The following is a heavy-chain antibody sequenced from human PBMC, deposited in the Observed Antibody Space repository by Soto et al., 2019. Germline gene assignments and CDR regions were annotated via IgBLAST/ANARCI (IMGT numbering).Heavy chain of an antibody. CDR1: GDSVSSSHYY. CDR2: IYYRGST. Sequence: QLQLQESGPGLVKPSETLSLTCTVSGDSVSSSHYYWGWIRQPPGKGLEWIGSIYYRGSTYYNPSLKRRVTTSVDTSKHHYSLKLSSVPAADTAVYYCERRPDGWLGQNYWGQGTLVTVSA. CDR3: ERRPDGWLGQNY. V-gene: IGHV4-39*02. D-gene: IGHD6-19*01. J-gene: IGHJ4*02.